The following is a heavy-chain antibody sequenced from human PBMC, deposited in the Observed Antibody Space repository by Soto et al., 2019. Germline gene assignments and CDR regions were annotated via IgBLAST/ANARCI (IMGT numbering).Heavy chain of an antibody. J-gene: IGHJ3*02. CDR3: ARDPIFGVGNDAFDI. Sequence: GASVKVSCKASGYTFTSYYMHWVRQAPGQGLEWMGIINPSGGSTSYAQKFQGRVTMTRDTSTSTVYMELSSLRSEDTAVYYCARDPIFGVGNDAFDIWGQGTMVTVSS. V-gene: IGHV1-46*03. CDR1: GYTFTSYY. D-gene: IGHD3-3*01. CDR2: INPSGGST.